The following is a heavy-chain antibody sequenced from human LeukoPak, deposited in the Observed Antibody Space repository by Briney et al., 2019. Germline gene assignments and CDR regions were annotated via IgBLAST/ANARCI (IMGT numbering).Heavy chain of an antibody. CDR3: ARHSGSGSLSRPFDP. D-gene: IGHD3-10*01. CDR2: IYYTGST. V-gene: IGHV4-39*01. Sequence: SETLSLTCSVSGGSVTSGGFYWGWLCQPPGKGSEWIATIYYTGSTYYNPSLNSRDTVSIDTSKIQFSLRLTSVTATDTAVYHCARHSGSGSLSRPFDPWGQGTLVTVSS. J-gene: IGHJ5*02. CDR1: GGSVTSGGFY.